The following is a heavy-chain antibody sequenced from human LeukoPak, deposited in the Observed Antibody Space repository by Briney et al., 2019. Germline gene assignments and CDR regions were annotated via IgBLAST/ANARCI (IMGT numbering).Heavy chain of an antibody. CDR1: GYTFTGYY. Sequence: ASVKVSCKASGYTFTGYYMHWVRQAPGQGLEWMGWINPNSGNSGGTSYAQKFQGRVTMTTDTSTSTAYMELSGLRSDDTAVYYCARGAPKEIQLWLRLRGVAFDIWGQGTMVTVSS. D-gene: IGHD5-18*01. V-gene: IGHV1-2*02. J-gene: IGHJ3*02. CDR2: INPNSGNSGGT. CDR3: ARGAPKEIQLWLRLRGVAFDI.